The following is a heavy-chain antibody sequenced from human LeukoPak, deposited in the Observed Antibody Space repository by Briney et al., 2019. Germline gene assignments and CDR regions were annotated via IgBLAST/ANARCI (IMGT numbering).Heavy chain of an antibody. J-gene: IGHJ4*02. CDR1: GFTFSSYA. CDR3: AKGDHSVAGTGEFDY. Sequence: GGSLRLSCAASGFTFSSYAMSWVRQAPGKGLEWASAISGSGGSTYYADSVKGRFTISRDNSKNTLYLQMNSLRAEDTAVYYCAKGDHSVAGTGEFDYWGQGTLVTVSS. CDR2: ISGSGGST. V-gene: IGHV3-23*01. D-gene: IGHD6-19*01.